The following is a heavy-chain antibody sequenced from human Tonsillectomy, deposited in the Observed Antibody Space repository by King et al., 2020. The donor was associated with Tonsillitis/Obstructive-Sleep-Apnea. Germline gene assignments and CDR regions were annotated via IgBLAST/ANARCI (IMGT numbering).Heavy chain of an antibody. J-gene: IGHJ4*02. CDR1: GFTVSSNY. CDR3: ATSNIIYDY. Sequence: VQLVESGGGLVQPGGSLRLSCAASGFTVSSNYMTWVRQAPGKGLEWVSVIYSDGRTYYADSVKGRFTISRDNSKNTLYLQMNSLRAEETAVYYCATSNIIYDYWGQGTLVTVSS. CDR2: IYSDGRT. D-gene: IGHD1-14*01. V-gene: IGHV3-66*01.